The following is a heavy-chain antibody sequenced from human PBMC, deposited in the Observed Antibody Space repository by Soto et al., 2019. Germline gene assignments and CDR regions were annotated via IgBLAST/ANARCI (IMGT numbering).Heavy chain of an antibody. CDR3: AASYGSGYRAFDY. J-gene: IGHJ4*02. D-gene: IGHD3-10*01. CDR2: INPIVSMS. Sequence: QVKLVQSGTEVKKPGSSVKVSCKASGDTFSFYTINWARQAPGLGLEWVGRINPIVSMSNYAQKFQGRVSITADKSTSTAYMELSSLRSDDTAMYFCAASYGSGYRAFDYWGQGALVSVSS. V-gene: IGHV1-69*02. CDR1: GDTFSFYT.